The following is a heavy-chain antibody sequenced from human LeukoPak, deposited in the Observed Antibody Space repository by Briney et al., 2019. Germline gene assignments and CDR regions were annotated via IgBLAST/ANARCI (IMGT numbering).Heavy chain of an antibody. CDR2: IYHSGST. J-gene: IGHJ6*03. D-gene: IGHD6-13*01. CDR3: ARWYSSSWTTYYYYYMDV. CDR1: GYSISSGYY. V-gene: IGHV4-38-2*01. Sequence: PSETLSLTCAVSGYSISSGYYWGWIRQPPGKGLEWIGSIYHSGSTYYNPSLKSRVTISVDTSKNQFSLKLSSVTAADTAVYYCARWYSSSWTTYYYYYMDVWGKGTTVTVSS.